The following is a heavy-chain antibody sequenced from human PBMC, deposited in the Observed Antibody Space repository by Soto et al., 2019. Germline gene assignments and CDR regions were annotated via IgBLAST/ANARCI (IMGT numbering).Heavy chain of an antibody. CDR2: IYYSGST. Sequence: PSETPALTCTVSGGSISSGDYYWSWIRQPPGKGLEWIGYIYYSGSTYYNPSLKSRVTISVDTSKNQFSLKLSSVTAADTAVYYCARGITMVDYWGQGTLVTVSS. D-gene: IGHD3-10*01. CDR1: GGSISSGDYY. CDR3: ARGITMVDY. V-gene: IGHV4-30-4*01. J-gene: IGHJ4*02.